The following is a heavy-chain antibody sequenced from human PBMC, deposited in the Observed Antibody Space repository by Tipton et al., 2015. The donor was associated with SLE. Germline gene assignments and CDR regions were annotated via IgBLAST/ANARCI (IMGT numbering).Heavy chain of an antibody. Sequence: TLSLTCTVSGGSISSGGYYWSWIRQPPGKGLEWIGYIYYSGSTYYNPSLKSRVTISVDTSKNQFSLKLSSVTAADTAVYYCAGVTGERSYFDYWGQGTLVTVSS. CDR1: GGSISSGGYY. CDR3: AGVTGERSYFDY. D-gene: IGHD7-27*01. V-gene: IGHV4-31*03. CDR2: IYYSGST. J-gene: IGHJ4*02.